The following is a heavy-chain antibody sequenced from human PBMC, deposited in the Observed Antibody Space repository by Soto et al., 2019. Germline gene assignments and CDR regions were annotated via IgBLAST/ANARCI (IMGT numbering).Heavy chain of an antibody. CDR3: SRDDSDWFFN. D-gene: IGHD3-9*01. CDR2: IKSKGETYAT. J-gene: IGHJ4*02. Sequence: GGSLILSCAASGFTFSNAWMNWVRQAPGKGLEWVGRIKSKGETYATTYAASVKGRFTISRDDSKKTAYLQMNSLESEDTAVYYCSRDDSDWFFNWGRGTLVTVSS. CDR1: GFTFSNAW. V-gene: IGHV3-73*01.